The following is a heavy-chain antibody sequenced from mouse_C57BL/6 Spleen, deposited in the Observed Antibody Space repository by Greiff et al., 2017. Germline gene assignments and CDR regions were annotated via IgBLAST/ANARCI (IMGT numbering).Heavy chain of an antibody. CDR2: IYPRSGNT. V-gene: IGHV1-81*01. J-gene: IGHJ3*01. D-gene: IGHD2-4*01. CDR1: GYTFTSYG. CDR3: ARSEDYEGFAY. Sequence: QVQLKESGAELARPGASVKLSCKASGYTFTSYGISWVKQRTGQGLEWIGEIYPRSGNTYYNEKFKGKATLTADKSSSTAYMELRSLTSEDSAVYFCARSEDYEGFAYWGQGTLVTVSA.